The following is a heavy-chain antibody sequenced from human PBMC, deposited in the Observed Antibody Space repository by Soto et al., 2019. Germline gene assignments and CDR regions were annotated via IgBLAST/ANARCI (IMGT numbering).Heavy chain of an antibody. D-gene: IGHD3-10*01. CDR1: GGSFSGYY. Sequence: QVQLQQWGAGLLKPSETLSLTCAVYGGSFSGYYWSWIRQPPGKGLEWIGEINHSGSTNYNPSLKSRVTISVDTSKIQFSLKLSSVTAADTAVYYCARGGLGLVRGVLSPFDSWGQGTLVTVSS. V-gene: IGHV4-34*01. CDR3: ARGGLGLVRGVLSPFDS. CDR2: INHSGST. J-gene: IGHJ5*01.